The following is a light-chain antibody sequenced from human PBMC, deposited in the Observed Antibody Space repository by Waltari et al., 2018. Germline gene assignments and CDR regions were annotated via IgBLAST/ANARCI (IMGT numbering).Light chain of an antibody. V-gene: IGKV1-39*01. J-gene: IGKJ4*01. Sequence: DIQMTHSPSSLSASVGDRVTITCRASQSISSYLNWYQQKPGKAPKLLIYAASNLQSGVPSRFSGSGSGTDFTLTISSLQPEDFATYYCQQSYSTLALTFGGGTKVEIK. CDR1: QSISSY. CDR3: QQSYSTLALT. CDR2: AAS.